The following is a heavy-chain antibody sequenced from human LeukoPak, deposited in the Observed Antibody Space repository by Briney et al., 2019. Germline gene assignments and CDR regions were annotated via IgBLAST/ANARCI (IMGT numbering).Heavy chain of an antibody. D-gene: IGHD3-3*01. CDR2: MQRDGSEE. Sequence: PGGSLRLSCAASGFTFSVYWMTWVRQAPGKGLEWVANMQRDGSEEYYVDSVKGRFTISRDNTKNSLYLQMNSLRGEDTAVYYCARFLGRITISGVVPYGMDVWGQGTTVTVSS. CDR3: ARFLGRITISGVVPYGMDV. J-gene: IGHJ6*02. CDR1: GFTFSVYW. V-gene: IGHV3-7*05.